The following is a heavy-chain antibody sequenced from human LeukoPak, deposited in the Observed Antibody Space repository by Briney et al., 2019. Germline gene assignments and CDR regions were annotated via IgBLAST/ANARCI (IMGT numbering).Heavy chain of an antibody. CDR3: AKDLDTAMALYFDY. V-gene: IGHV3-23*01. CDR1: GFTFSSYA. D-gene: IGHD5-18*01. J-gene: IGHJ4*02. CDR2: ISGSGGST. Sequence: PGGSLRPSCAASGFTFSSYAMSWVRQAPGKGLEWVSAISGSGGSTYHADSVKGRFTISRDNSKNTLYLQMNSLRAEDTAVYYCAKDLDTAMALYFDYWGQGTLVTVSS.